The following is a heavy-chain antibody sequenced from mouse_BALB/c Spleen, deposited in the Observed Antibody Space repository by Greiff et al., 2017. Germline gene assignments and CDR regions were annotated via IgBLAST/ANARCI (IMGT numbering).Heavy chain of an antibody. CDR1: GFTFSSFG. J-gene: IGHJ4*01. CDR2: ISSGSSTI. CDR3: ARFLAMDY. Sequence: EVQRVESGGGLVQPGGSRKLSCAASGFTFSSFGMHWVRQAPEKGLEWVAYISSGSSTIYYADTVKGRFTISRDNPKNTLFLQMTSLRSEDTAMYYCARFLAMDYWGQGTSVTVSS. V-gene: IGHV5-17*02.